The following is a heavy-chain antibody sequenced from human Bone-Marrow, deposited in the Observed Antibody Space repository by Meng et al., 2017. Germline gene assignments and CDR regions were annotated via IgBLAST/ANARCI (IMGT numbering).Heavy chain of an antibody. Sequence: GGSLRLSCAASGFTFSGYGMHWVRQAPGKGLEWVAVIWYDGSNKYYADSVKGRFTISRDNSKNTLYLQMNSLRAEDTAVYYCARAPYDSSGYSIDDYFDYWGQGTLVTVSS. CDR2: IWYDGSNK. CDR1: GFTFSGYG. D-gene: IGHD3-22*01. CDR3: ARAPYDSSGYSIDDYFDY. J-gene: IGHJ4*02. V-gene: IGHV3-33*01.